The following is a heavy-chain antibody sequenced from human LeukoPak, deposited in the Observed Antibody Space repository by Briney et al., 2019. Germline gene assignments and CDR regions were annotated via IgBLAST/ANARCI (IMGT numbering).Heavy chain of an antibody. D-gene: IGHD2-15*01. V-gene: IGHV1-46*01. CDR3: ARSFVVVVAATPAASYYYYGMDV. CDR1: GYTFTSYY. Sequence: ASVKVSCKASGYTFTSYYMHWVRQAPGQGLEWMGIIDPSGGSTSYAQKFQGRVTMTRDTSTSTVYMELSSLRSEDTAVYYCARSFVVVVAATPAASYYYYGMDVWGQGTTVTVSS. J-gene: IGHJ6*02. CDR2: IDPSGGST.